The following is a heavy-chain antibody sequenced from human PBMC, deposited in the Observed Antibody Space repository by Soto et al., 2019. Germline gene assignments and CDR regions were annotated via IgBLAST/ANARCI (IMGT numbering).Heavy chain of an antibody. V-gene: IGHV1-58*01. CDR3: AAPAGRFGEQVYYYYGMSV. Sequence: SVKVSCKASGFTLTSSAVRWVRQARGQRLERRGWISDGSGNTNYAQKFQQRVTINRDMSTSTAYMGLSSVRSETTAVYYFAAPAGRFGEQVYYYYGMSVWGQGATGTVPS. CDR1: GFTLTSSA. D-gene: IGHD3-10*01. CDR2: ISDGSGNT. J-gene: IGHJ6*01.